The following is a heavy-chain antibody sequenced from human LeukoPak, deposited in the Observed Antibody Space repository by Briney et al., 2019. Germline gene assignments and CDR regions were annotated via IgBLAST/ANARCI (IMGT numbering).Heavy chain of an antibody. Sequence: GRSLRPSCAASGFTFSSYGMHWVSQAPGKGLEWVAVISYDGSNKYYADSVKGRFTISRDNSKNTLYLQMNSLRAEDTAVYYCAKTVTTATLYYYGMDVWGQGTTVTVSS. D-gene: IGHD4-17*01. V-gene: IGHV3-30*18. CDR2: ISYDGSNK. J-gene: IGHJ6*02. CDR1: GFTFSSYG. CDR3: AKTVTTATLYYYGMDV.